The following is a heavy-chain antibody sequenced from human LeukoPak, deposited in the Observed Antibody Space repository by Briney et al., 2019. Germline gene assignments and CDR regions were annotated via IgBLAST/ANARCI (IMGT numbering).Heavy chain of an antibody. D-gene: IGHD4-17*01. CDR3: AREGDYNYYFDY. CDR1: GFTVSSNY. V-gene: IGHV3-66*01. J-gene: IGHJ4*02. Sequence: GGSLRLSCAASGFTVSSNYMSWVRQAPGKGLEWVSVIYRGGNTYSADSVKGRFTISRDNSRNTLYLQMNRLRAEDTAVYYCAREGDYNYYFDYWGQGTLVTVSS. CDR2: IYRGGNT.